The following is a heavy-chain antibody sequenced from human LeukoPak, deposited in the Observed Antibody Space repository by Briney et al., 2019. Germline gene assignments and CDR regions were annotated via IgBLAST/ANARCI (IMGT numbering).Heavy chain of an antibody. CDR2: IYTSGST. J-gene: IGHJ3*02. D-gene: IGHD6-6*01. V-gene: IGHV4-61*02. CDR3: ARYSSSSVHDAFDI. Sequence: SETLSLTCTVSGGSISSGSYYWSWIRQPAGKGLEWIGRIYTSGSTNYNPSLKSRVTISVDTSKNQFSLKLSSVTAADTAVYYCARYSSSSVHDAFDIWGQGTMVTVSS. CDR1: GGSISSGSYY.